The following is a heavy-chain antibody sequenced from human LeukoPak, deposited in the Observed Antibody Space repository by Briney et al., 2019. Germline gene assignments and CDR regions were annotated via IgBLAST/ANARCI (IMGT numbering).Heavy chain of an antibody. CDR1: DGSFNGYY. Sequence: SETLSLTCAVYDGSFNGYYWSWIRQPPVKGLEWIGEINHTGSTKYNPSLKSRVTISSDMSKNQLSLKLTSVTAADTAVYFCAREVPVLSLRYFDLWGRGTLVTVSS. V-gene: IGHV4-34*01. D-gene: IGHD3-16*01. CDR3: AREVPVLSLRYFDL. J-gene: IGHJ2*01. CDR2: INHTGST.